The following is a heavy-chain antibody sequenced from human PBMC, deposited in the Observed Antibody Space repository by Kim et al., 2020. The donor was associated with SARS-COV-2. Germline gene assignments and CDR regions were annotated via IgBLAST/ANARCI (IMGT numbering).Heavy chain of an antibody. Sequence: GGSLRLSCAASGFTFSSYAMSWVRQAPGKGLEWVSAISGSGGSTYYADSVKGRFTISRDNSKNTLYLQMNSLRAEDTAVYYCAKAGGPSEEWSYYYYYYYMDVWGKGTTVTVSS. V-gene: IGHV3-23*01. CDR1: GFTFSSYA. D-gene: IGHD3-3*01. J-gene: IGHJ6*03. CDR3: AKAGGPSEEWSYYYYYYYMDV. CDR2: ISGSGGST.